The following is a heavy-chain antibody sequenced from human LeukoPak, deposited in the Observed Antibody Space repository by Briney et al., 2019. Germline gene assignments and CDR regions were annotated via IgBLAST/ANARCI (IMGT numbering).Heavy chain of an antibody. CDR3: ARGVDVVPAAIGWFDP. V-gene: IGHV4-4*02. D-gene: IGHD2-2*02. CDR2: VHRSGST. Sequence: SETLSLTCAVSIDSTNGNYWSWVRQSPGKGLEWIGEVHRSGSTNYKPSLKRRVTISIDRSKDQISLDLTSVTAADTAVYYCARGVDVVPAAIGWFDPWGQGTLVTVSS. CDR1: IDSTNGNY. J-gene: IGHJ5*02.